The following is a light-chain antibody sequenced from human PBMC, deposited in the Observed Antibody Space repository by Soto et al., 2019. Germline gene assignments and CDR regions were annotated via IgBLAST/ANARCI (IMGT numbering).Light chain of an antibody. V-gene: IGKV1-27*01. CDR1: QTISSW. CDR3: QKYNSAPHT. CDR2: AAS. Sequence: DIQMTQSPSTLSGSVGDRVTITCRASQTISSWLAWYQQKPGKAPKLLIYAASTLQSGVPSRFSGSGSGTDFTLTINSLQPEDVATYYCQKYNSAPHTFGQGTKLEIK. J-gene: IGKJ2*01.